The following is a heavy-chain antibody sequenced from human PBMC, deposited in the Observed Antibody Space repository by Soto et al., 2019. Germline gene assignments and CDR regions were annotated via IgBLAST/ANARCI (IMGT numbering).Heavy chain of an antibody. CDR3: ATSRDAVPAAPYYGRDV. J-gene: IGHJ6*02. CDR1: GFTFSSYA. V-gene: IGHV3-23*01. Sequence: PGGSLRLSCAASGFTFSSYAMSWVRQAPGKGLEWVSAISGSGGSTYYADSVKGRFTISRDNSKKTLYLQMNSLRAEDTAVYYCATSRDAVPAAPYYGRDVWGQGTTGTVS. CDR2: ISGSGGST. D-gene: IGHD2-2*01.